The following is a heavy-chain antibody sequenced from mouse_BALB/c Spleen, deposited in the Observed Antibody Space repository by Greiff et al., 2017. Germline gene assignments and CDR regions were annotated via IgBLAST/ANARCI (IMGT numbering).Heavy chain of an antibody. D-gene: IGHD1-2*01. V-gene: IGHV1-62-2*01. CDR3: ARHEGITPFDY. CDR1: GYTFTEYT. Sequence: VQLQQSGAELVKPGASVTLSCKASGYTFTEYTIYWVKQRSGQGLEWIGWFFPGSGSIKYNEKFKDRATFTADKSSSSVYMELSSLTSEDSAVYSCARHEGITPFDYWGQGTTLTVSS. J-gene: IGHJ2*01. CDR2: FFPGSGSI.